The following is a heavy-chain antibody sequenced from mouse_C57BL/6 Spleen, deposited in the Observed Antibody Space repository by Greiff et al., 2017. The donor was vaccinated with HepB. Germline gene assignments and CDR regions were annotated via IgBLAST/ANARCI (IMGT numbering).Heavy chain of an antibody. Sequence: VQLQQSGPVLVKPGASVKMSCKASGYTFTDYYMNWVKQSHGKSLEWIGVINPYNGGTSYNQKFKGKATLTVDKSSSTAYMALNSLTSEDSAVYYCARHYYGSSYWGQGTTLTVSS. CDR1: GYTFTDYY. CDR3: ARHYYGSSY. V-gene: IGHV1-19*01. J-gene: IGHJ2*01. D-gene: IGHD1-1*01. CDR2: INPYNGGT.